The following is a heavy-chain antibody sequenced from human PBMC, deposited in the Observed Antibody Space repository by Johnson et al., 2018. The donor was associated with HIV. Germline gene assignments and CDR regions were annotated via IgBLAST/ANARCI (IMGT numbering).Heavy chain of an antibody. CDR1: GFTFSSYA. Sequence: QVQLVESGGGLIQPGRSLRLSCAASGFTFSSYAMHWVRQAPGKGLEWVAIVSYDGSNKYCADSVKGRFTISRDDSKNTLYLKMNSLKTEDTAVYYCNTDLAAVGSGAFDIWGQGTMVTVSS. J-gene: IGHJ3*02. D-gene: IGHD6-13*01. V-gene: IGHV3-30*04. CDR3: NTDLAAVGSGAFDI. CDR2: VSYDGSNK.